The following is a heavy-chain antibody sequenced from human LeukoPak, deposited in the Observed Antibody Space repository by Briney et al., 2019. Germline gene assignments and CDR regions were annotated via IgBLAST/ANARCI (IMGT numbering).Heavy chain of an antibody. CDR1: GGSMSSGSYS. V-gene: IGHV4-30-2*01. CDR3: ARDPGSPRGYFDL. CDR2: IYHSGST. J-gene: IGHJ2*01. D-gene: IGHD2-15*01. Sequence: SQTLSLTCTVSGGSMSSGSYSWSWIRQPPGKGLEWIGYIYHSGSTYYNPSLKSRVTISVDRSKKQFSLKLSSVTAADTAVYYCARDPGSPRGYFDLWGRGTLVTVSS.